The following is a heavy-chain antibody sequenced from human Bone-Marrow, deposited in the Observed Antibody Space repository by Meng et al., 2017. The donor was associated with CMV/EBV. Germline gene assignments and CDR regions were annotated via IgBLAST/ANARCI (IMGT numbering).Heavy chain of an antibody. D-gene: IGHD2-2*01. CDR2: ISYDGSNK. V-gene: IGHV3-30-3*01. Sequence: GESLKISCAASGFTFSSYAMHWVRQAPGKGLEWVAVISYDGSNKYYADSVKGRFTISRDNSKNTLYLQMNSLRAEDTAVYYCARDRDCSSTSCYPYYYYYGMDVWGQGTTVTVSS. CDR1: GFTFSSYA. J-gene: IGHJ6*02. CDR3: ARDRDCSSTSCYPYYYYYGMDV.